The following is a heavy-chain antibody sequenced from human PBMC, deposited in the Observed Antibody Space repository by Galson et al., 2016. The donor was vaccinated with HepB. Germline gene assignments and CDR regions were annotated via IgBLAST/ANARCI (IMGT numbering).Heavy chain of an antibody. CDR1: GFTFSTSA. V-gene: IGHV3-23*01. CDR3: AKGRSGPDS. Sequence: SLRLSCAASGFTFSTSAMSWVRQAPGQGLEWVSAISSTSHSTYYADSVKGRFTISRDNAKNTLFLQMDSLKIDDTAVYYCAKGRSGPDSWGQGTLVTVSS. CDR2: ISSTSHST. D-gene: IGHD3-3*01. J-gene: IGHJ4*02.